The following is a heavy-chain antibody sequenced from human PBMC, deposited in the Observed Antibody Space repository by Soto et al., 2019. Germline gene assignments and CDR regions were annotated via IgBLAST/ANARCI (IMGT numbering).Heavy chain of an antibody. Sequence: EVQLLESGGGLVQRGGSLRLSCAASGFSFSIYAMSWVRQAPGKGLEWVSGISGSGDRTYYADSVKGRFTISRTNSKNTLYLQMNSLRAEDTAVFYRAHGRGNWGRFNYWGQGTLVTVSS. CDR1: GFSFSIYA. CDR3: AHGRGNWGRFNY. D-gene: IGHD7-27*01. J-gene: IGHJ4*02. CDR2: ISGSGDRT. V-gene: IGHV3-23*01.